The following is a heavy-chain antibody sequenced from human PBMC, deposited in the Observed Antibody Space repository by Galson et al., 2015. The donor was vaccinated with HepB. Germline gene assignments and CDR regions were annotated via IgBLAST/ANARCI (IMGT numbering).Heavy chain of an antibody. J-gene: IGHJ3*02. CDR2: IYPGDSDT. V-gene: IGHV5-51*01. CDR1: GYSFTSYW. CDR3: ARHRREPYYRDSSGLHDAFDI. D-gene: IGHD3-22*01. Sequence: QSGAEVKKPGESLRISCKASGYSFTSYWIGWVRQMPEKGLEWMGTIYPGDSDTRYSPSFQGQVTISADKSISTAYLQWSSLKASDTAMYYCARHRREPYYRDSSGLHDAFDIWGQGTMVTVSS.